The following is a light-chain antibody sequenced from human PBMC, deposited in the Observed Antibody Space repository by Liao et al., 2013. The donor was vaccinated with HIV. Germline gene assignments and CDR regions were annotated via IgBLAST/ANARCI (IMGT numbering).Light chain of an antibody. Sequence: SYELTQPPSVSESPGQTAIITCSGEKLGDKYVRWYQQKPGQSPVLVIYQDSKRPSGIPERFSGSNSGNTATLTISGTQAMDEADFYCEAWDSSTARVVFGGGTKLTVL. CDR1: KLGDKY. CDR2: QDS. CDR3: EAWDSSTARVV. J-gene: IGLJ2*01. V-gene: IGLV3-1*01.